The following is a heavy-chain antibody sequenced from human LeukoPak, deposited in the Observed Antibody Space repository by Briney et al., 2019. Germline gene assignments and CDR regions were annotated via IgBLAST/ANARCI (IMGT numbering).Heavy chain of an antibody. J-gene: IGHJ4*02. CDR3: ARASYDSSGYSSY. D-gene: IGHD3-22*01. Sequence: PGGSLRLSCAASGSTFSSYSMNWVRQAPGKGLEWVSSISSSSSYIYYADSVKGRFTISRDNAKNSLYLQMNSLRAEDTAVYYCARASYDSSGYSSYWGQGTLVTVSS. CDR1: GSTFSSYS. CDR2: ISSSSSYI. V-gene: IGHV3-21*01.